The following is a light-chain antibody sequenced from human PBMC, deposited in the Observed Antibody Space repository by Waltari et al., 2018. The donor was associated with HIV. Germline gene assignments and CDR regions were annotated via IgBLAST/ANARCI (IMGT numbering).Light chain of an antibody. CDR1: SSDVGGYNF. CDR3: SSYAGSNNVV. Sequence: QSALTQPPSASGSPGQSVTISCTGTSSDVGGYNFVSWYQQHPGKAPKLMIFEVTKRPSGVPSRFSGSKSGNTASLTVSGLQADDEADYYCSSYAGSNNVVFGGGTKLTVL. CDR2: EVT. J-gene: IGLJ2*01. V-gene: IGLV2-8*01.